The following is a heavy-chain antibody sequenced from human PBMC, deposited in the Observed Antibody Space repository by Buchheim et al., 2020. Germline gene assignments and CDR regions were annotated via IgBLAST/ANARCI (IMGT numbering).Heavy chain of an antibody. Sequence: EVQLLESGGGLVQPGGSLRLSCAASGFTFSTYTMSWVRQAPGKGLDWVSTLSGSGTTTYYADSVKGRFTISRDSSKSTLYSQMNSLRVEDTAVYYCAKRGEFCSGNRCYDSGFDYWGRGTL. J-gene: IGHJ4*02. D-gene: IGHD2-15*01. V-gene: IGHV3-23*01. CDR1: GFTFSTYT. CDR3: AKRGEFCSGNRCYDSGFDY. CDR2: LSGSGTTT.